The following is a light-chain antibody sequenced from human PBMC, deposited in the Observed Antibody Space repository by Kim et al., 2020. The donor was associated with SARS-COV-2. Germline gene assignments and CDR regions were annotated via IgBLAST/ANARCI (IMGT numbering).Light chain of an antibody. Sequence: VALGQTARSTCQGDSRRSYYATWYQQKPGRAPILVIYGKNNRPSGIPDRFSGSSSGNTASLTITGTQAGDEADYYCNSRDSNDNVVFGGGTQLTVL. CDR1: SRRSYY. V-gene: IGLV3-19*01. J-gene: IGLJ3*02. CDR2: GKN. CDR3: NSRDSNDNVV.